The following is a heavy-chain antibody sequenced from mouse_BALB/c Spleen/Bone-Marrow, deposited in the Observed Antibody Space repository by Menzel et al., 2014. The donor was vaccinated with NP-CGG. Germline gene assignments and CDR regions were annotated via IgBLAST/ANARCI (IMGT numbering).Heavy chain of an antibody. V-gene: IGHV1-7*01. Sequence: QVQLQQSGAELAKPGASVKMSCKASGYTFTNYWMHWIKQRPGQGLEWIGYINPSTGYTEYNQKFKDKATLTADKSSSTAYMQLSSLTSEDSAVYHCARKGYGNYHYYAMDYWGQGTSVTVSS. D-gene: IGHD2-1*01. CDR1: GYTFTNYW. CDR2: INPSTGYT. J-gene: IGHJ4*01. CDR3: ARKGYGNYHYYAMDY.